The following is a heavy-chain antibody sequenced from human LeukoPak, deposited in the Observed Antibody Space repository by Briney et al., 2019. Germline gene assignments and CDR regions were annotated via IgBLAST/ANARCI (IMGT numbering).Heavy chain of an antibody. CDR3: ARDAGGSSWGVLEFDAFDI. Sequence: SETLSLTCTVSGGSISSHYWSWIRQPPGKGLEWIGYIYYSGSTNYNPSLKSRVTISVDTSKNQFPLKLSSVTAADTAVYYCARDAGGSSWGVLEFDAFDIWGQGTVVTVSS. J-gene: IGHJ3*02. D-gene: IGHD6-13*01. CDR2: IYYSGST. CDR1: GGSISSHY. V-gene: IGHV4-59*11.